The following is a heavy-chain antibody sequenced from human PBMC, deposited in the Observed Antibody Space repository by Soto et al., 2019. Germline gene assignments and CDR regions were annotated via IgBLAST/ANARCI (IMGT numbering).Heavy chain of an antibody. D-gene: IGHD3-3*01. J-gene: IGHJ1*01. CDR1: GGTFNSYV. V-gene: IGHV1-69*06. CDR2: IISAFDTG. Sequence: QVQLVQSGAEVENPGSSVKVCCKSSGGTFNSYVIDWVRQAPGQGLEWMGGIISAFDTGKYAQKFHGRVTVAADNATTTAYLELRTVTSDDTAVYYCARALDQPPVGLYFVTWGQGTMITVSS. CDR3: ARALDQPPVGLYFVT.